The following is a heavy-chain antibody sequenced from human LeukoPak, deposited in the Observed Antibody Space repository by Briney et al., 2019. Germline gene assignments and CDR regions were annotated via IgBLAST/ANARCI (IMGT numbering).Heavy chain of an antibody. Sequence: PGGSLRVSCAASGFNFRSYAMSWVRQAPGKGLEWVSTVTGGAVATYYADSVRGRHTISRDNSKNTLYLQMNSLRAEDTAVYYCARDSPLKGYNSGWATNSFDFWGQGTPVTVSS. V-gene: IGHV3-23*01. J-gene: IGHJ4*02. CDR1: GFNFRSYA. CDR3: ARDSPLKGYNSGWATNSFDF. D-gene: IGHD6-19*01. CDR2: VTGGAVAT.